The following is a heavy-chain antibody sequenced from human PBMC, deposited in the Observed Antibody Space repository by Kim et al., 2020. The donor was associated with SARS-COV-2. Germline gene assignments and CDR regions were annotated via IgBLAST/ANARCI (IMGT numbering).Heavy chain of an antibody. CDR3: ASARSGGGNWYFDL. Sequence: SETLSLTCTVSGGSISSGGYYWSWIRQHPGKGLEWIGYIYYSGSTYYNPSLKSRVTISVDTSKNQFSLKLSSVTAADTAMYYCASARSGGGNWYFDLWGRGTLVTVSS. J-gene: IGHJ2*01. CDR1: GGSISSGGYY. D-gene: IGHD2-15*01. V-gene: IGHV4-31*03. CDR2: IYYSGST.